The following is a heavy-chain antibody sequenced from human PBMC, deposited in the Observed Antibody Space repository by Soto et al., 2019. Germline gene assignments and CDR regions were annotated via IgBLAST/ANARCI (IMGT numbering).Heavy chain of an antibody. CDR2: ISGSGGST. J-gene: IGHJ4*02. CDR1: GFTFSIYV. CDR3: AKGIAVAGPFDY. V-gene: IGHV3-23*01. Sequence: GGSLRLSCAASGFTFSIYVMSWVRQAPGKGLEWVSAISGSGGSTYYADSVKGRFTISRDNSKNTLYLQMNSLRAEDTAVYYCAKGIAVAGPFDYWGQGTLVTVSS. D-gene: IGHD6-19*01.